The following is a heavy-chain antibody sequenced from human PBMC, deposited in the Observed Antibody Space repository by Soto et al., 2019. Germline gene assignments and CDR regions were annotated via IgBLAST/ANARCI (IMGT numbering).Heavy chain of an antibody. Sequence: EVQLLESGGGLVQPGGSLRLSCVASGFTVSSYAMNWVRQAPGKGLEWVSVITGSGDSTYYAESVKGRFTISRDNSKNTVYLQINSLRVEDTAVYYCAIYDFWSGYYSGNYYYALDVWGQGTTVTVSS. CDR3: AIYDFWSGYYSGNYYYALDV. J-gene: IGHJ6*02. CDR2: ITGSGDST. D-gene: IGHD3-3*01. CDR1: GFTVSSYA. V-gene: IGHV3-23*01.